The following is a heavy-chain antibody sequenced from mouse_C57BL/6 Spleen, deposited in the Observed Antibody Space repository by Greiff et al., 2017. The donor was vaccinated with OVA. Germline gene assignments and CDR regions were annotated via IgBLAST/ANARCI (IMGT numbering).Heavy chain of an antibody. Sequence: VQLQQSGTELVKPGASVKLSCKASGYTFTSYWMHWVKQRPGQGLEWIGNINPSNGGTNYNEKFKSKATLTVDKSSSTAYMQLSSLTSEDSAVYYCVNYYSNYVEDWYFDVWGTGTTVTVSS. CDR2: INPSNGGT. CDR1: GYTFTSYW. D-gene: IGHD2-5*01. CDR3: VNYYSNYVEDWYFDV. J-gene: IGHJ1*03. V-gene: IGHV1-53*01.